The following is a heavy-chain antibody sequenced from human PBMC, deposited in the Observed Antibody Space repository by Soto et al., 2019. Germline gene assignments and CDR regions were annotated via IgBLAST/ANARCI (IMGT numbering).Heavy chain of an antibody. CDR3: ARSRGYGSGSYLVAY. CDR1: GGSFSGYY. CDR2: INHSGST. J-gene: IGHJ4*02. V-gene: IGHV4-34*01. D-gene: IGHD3-10*01. Sequence: QVQLQQWGAGLLKPSETLSLTCAVYGGSFSGYYWSWIRQPPGKGLEWIGEINHSGSTNYNPSLKSRVTISVDAYKNQFSLKLSSVTAADQAVYYCARSRGYGSGSYLVAYWGQGTLVTVSS.